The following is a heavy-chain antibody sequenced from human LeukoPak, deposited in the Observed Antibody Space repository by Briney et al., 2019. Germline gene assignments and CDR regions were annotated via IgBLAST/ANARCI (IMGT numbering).Heavy chain of an antibody. CDR2: ISAYNGNT. V-gene: IGHV1-18*01. CDR3: ARVRSDVAAGYYYYYYMDV. CDR1: GYTFTSYG. Sequence: EASVKVSCKASGYTFTSYGISWVRQAPGQGLEWMGWISAYNGNTNYAQKLQGRVTMTTDTSTSTAYMELRSLRSDDTAVYYCARVRSDVAAGYYYYYYMDVWGKGTTVTTSS. D-gene: IGHD6-13*01. J-gene: IGHJ6*03.